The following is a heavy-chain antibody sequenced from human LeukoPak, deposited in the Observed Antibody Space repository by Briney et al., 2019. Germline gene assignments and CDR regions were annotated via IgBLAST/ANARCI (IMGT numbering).Heavy chain of an antibody. V-gene: IGHV1-3*01. CDR1: GYTFTSYA. D-gene: IGHD3-9*01. CDR2: INAGNGNT. Sequence: ASVKVSCKASGYTFTSYAMHWVRQTPGQRLEWMGWINAGNGNTKYSQKFQGRVTITRDTSASTAYMELSSLRSEDTAVYYCARDFDAYYFDYWDQGTLVTVSS. J-gene: IGHJ4*02. CDR3: ARDFDAYYFDY.